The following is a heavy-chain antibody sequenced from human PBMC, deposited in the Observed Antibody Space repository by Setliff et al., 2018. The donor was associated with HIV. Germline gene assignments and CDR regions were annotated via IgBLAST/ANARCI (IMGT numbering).Heavy chain of an antibody. J-gene: IGHJ4*02. Sequence: PGGSLRLSCAASGFSFHDYAIHWVRQVPGKGLEWVSGISWNNFPIGFADSVRGRFTVSRDNAKNTLYLQMNRLRADDTAVYYCVRGPQFTPHWGQGTLVTVS. CDR2: ISWNNFPI. CDR3: VRGPQFTPH. D-gene: IGHD3-16*01. V-gene: IGHV3-9*01. CDR1: GFSFHDYA.